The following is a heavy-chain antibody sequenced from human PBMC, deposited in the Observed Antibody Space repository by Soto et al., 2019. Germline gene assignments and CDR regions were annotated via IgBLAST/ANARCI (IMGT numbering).Heavy chain of an antibody. CDR3: TRGGDAYKNGH. CDR2: IHYSGST. CDR1: CCSVNIGTYY. V-gene: IGHV4-61*01. Sequence: LSLTCPFLCCSVNIGTYYWIWIRQPPGKGLEWIGFIHYSGSTNYNPSLKSRVTMSVDTSKNQFSLKLTSVNAADTAVYYCTRGGDAYKNGHWGQGTLVTIS. J-gene: IGHJ4*02. D-gene: IGHD2-21*01.